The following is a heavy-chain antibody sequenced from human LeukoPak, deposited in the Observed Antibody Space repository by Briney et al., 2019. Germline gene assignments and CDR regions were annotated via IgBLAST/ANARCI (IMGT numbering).Heavy chain of an antibody. V-gene: IGHV4-59*01. CDR2: IYYSGST. D-gene: IGHD6-13*01. Sequence: PSETLSLTCTVSGGSISGYYWSWIRQPPGKGLEWIGYIYYSGSTNYNPSLKSRVTISVDTSKNQFSLKQSSVTAADTAVYYCARVIAAAGTEWFDPWGQGTLVTVSS. CDR1: GGSISGYY. J-gene: IGHJ5*02. CDR3: ARVIAAAGTEWFDP.